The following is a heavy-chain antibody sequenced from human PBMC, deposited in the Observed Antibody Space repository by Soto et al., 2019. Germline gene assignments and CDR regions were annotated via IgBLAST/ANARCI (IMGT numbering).Heavy chain of an antibody. J-gene: IGHJ6*03. CDR2: INPNSGGT. CDR3: ARGSVWEYYYMDV. V-gene: IGHV1-2*04. CDR1: GYTFTGYY. Sequence: ASVKVSCQASGYTFTGYYMHWVRQAPGQGLEWMGWINPNSGGTNYAQKFQGWVTMTRDTSISAAYMELSRLRSDDTAVYYCARGSVWEYYYMDVWGKGTTVTVSS. D-gene: IGHD1-26*01.